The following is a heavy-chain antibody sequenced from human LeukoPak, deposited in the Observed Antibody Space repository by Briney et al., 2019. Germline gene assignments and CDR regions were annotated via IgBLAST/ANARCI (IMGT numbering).Heavy chain of an antibody. D-gene: IGHD3-10*01. CDR2: ISFDGSQK. V-gene: IGHV3-30*02. J-gene: IGHJ5*02. Sequence: GGSLRLSCAASGFTFSDYYMSWIRQAPGKGLEWVALISFDGSQKYYADSVKGRFTISRDNSKSTVYLQMNSLRVEDAAVYYCSKDLTSDFGGDLDPWGQGTLVTVSS. CDR1: GFTFSDYY. CDR3: SKDLTSDFGGDLDP.